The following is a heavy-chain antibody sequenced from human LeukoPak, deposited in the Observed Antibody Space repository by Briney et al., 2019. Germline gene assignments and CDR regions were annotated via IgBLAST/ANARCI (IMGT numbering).Heavy chain of an antibody. CDR1: GFTFSTYA. Sequence: GGSLRLSCAASGFTFSTYAMTWVRQAPGKGPQWVSVISGSGDSTYYADSVKGRFSISRDNSKNTLYLQMNRLSAEDTAVYYCARDRAVTIDYSYYYMDVWGKGTTVTVS. CDR2: ISGSGDST. D-gene: IGHD4-17*01. CDR3: ARDRAVTIDYSYYYMDV. J-gene: IGHJ6*03. V-gene: IGHV3-23*01.